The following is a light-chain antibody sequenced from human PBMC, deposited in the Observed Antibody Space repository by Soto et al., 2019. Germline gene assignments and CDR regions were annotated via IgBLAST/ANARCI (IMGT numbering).Light chain of an antibody. Sequence: EIVLTQSPATLSLSPGDRATLSCRPSQRVSSYFLAWYQQRPGQTPRLLIYGAFTRATGIPDRFSGGGPGTGFTLTISTLEPADCRVYYCQQYVSSPFTFGTQTKVAIK. V-gene: IGKV3-20*01. CDR2: GAF. CDR1: QRVSSYF. CDR3: QQYVSSPFT. J-gene: IGKJ3*01.